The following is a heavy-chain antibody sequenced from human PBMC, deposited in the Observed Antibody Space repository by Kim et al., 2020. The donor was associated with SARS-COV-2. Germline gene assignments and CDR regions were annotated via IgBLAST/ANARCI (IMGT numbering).Heavy chain of an antibody. CDR2: ISYDGSNK. Sequence: GGSLRLSCAASGFTFSSYGMHWVRQAPGKGLEWVAVISYDGSNKYYADSVKGRFTISRDNSKNTLYLQMNSLRAEDTAVYYCAKGEATIFGVVIMGHYGMDVWGRGSTVTDSS. CDR1: GFTFSSYG. D-gene: IGHD3-3*01. J-gene: IGHJ6*02. V-gene: IGHV3-30*18. CDR3: AKGEATIFGVVIMGHYGMDV.